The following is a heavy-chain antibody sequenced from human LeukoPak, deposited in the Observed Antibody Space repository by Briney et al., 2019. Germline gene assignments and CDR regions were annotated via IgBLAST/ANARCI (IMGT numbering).Heavy chain of an antibody. V-gene: IGHV1-2*06. Sequence: ASVKVSCKASGYTFTGYYMHWVRQAPGQGLEWMGRINPNSGGTNYAQKFQGRVTMTRDTSISTAYMGLSRLRSDDTAVYYCARASSGWYRDFDYWGQGTLVTVSS. J-gene: IGHJ4*02. CDR1: GYTFTGYY. CDR3: ARASSGWYRDFDY. D-gene: IGHD6-19*01. CDR2: INPNSGGT.